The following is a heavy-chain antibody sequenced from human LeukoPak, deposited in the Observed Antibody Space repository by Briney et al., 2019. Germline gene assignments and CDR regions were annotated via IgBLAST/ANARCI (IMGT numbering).Heavy chain of an antibody. CDR2: IFYSGST. V-gene: IGHV4-59*01. CDR3: ARGGSSGSIDY. J-gene: IGHJ4*02. CDR1: GGSISSYY. D-gene: IGHD6-25*01. Sequence: SETLSLTCTDSGGSISSYYWSWIRQPPGKGLEWIGYIFYSGSTNYNPSLKSRVTISVDTSKNQFSLKLSSVTAADTAVYYCARGGSSGSIDYWGQGTLVTVSS.